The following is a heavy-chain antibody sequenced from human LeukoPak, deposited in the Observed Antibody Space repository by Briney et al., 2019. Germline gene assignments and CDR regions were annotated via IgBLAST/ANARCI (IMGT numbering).Heavy chain of an antibody. Sequence: PGGSLRLSCAASGFTFSSYAMHWVRQAPGKGLEWVAVISYDGSNKYYADSVKGRFTISRDNSKNTLYLQMNSLRAEDTAVYYCAKDRRLLWFGELKFDPWGQGTLVTVSS. CDR1: GFTFSSYA. CDR2: ISYDGSNK. V-gene: IGHV3-30*04. J-gene: IGHJ5*02. D-gene: IGHD3-10*01. CDR3: AKDRRLLWFGELKFDP.